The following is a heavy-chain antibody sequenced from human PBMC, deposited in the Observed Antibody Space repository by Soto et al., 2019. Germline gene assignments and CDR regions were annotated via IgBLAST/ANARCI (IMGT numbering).Heavy chain of an antibody. CDR2: IYYSGST. Sequence: SETLSLTCTVSGGSISSSSYYWGWIRQPPGKGLEWIGSIYYSGSTYYNPSLKSRVTISVDTSKNQFSLKLSSVTAADTAVYYCARSLPQYPAGDYNRFAYWGQGTLVTGSS. J-gene: IGHJ4*02. D-gene: IGHD5-12*01. CDR3: ARSLPQYPAGDYNRFAY. V-gene: IGHV4-39*01. CDR1: GGSISSSSYY.